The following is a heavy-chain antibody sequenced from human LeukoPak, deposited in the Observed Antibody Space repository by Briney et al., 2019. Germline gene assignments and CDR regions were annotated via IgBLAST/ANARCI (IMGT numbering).Heavy chain of an antibody. J-gene: IGHJ4*02. V-gene: IGHV3-23*01. CDR1: GFTFSSYA. CDR2: ISGSGGST. CDR3: AKTVNAIVVVDQIFDY. D-gene: IGHD3-22*01. Sequence: GGSLRLSCAASGFTFSSYAMSWVRQAPGKGLEWVSAISGSGGSTYYADSVKGRFTISRDNSKNTLYLQMNSLRAEDTAVYYCAKTVNAIVVVDQIFDYWGQGTLVTVSS.